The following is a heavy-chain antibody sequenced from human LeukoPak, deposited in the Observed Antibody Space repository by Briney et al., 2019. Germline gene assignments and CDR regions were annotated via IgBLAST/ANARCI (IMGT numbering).Heavy chain of an antibody. D-gene: IGHD4-11*01. CDR3: AIGPNYSNYADF. CDR1: GYTFTGYY. CDR2: INPNSGGT. V-gene: IGHV1-2*02. Sequence: ASVKVSCKASGYTFTGYYMHWVRQAPGQGLEWMGWINPNSGGTNYAQKFQGRVTMTRDTSISTAYMELSSLRSEDAAVYYCAIGPNYSNYADFWGQGTLVTVSS. J-gene: IGHJ4*02.